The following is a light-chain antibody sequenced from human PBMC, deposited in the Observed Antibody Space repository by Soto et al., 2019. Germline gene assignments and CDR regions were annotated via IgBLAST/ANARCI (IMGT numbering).Light chain of an antibody. CDR3: CSYTSSSIRV. J-gene: IGLJ3*02. CDR1: SSDVGGYNH. Sequence: QSVLTQPASVSGCPGQSITISCTGTSSDVGGYNHVSWHQQHPGKAPKLIIYEVRNRPSGVSNRLSGSKSGNTASLTISGLQADDEADYYCCSYTSSSIRVFGGGTKVTVL. V-gene: IGLV2-14*01. CDR2: EVR.